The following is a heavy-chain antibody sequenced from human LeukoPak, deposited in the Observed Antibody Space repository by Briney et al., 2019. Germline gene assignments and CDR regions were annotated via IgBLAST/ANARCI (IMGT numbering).Heavy chain of an antibody. CDR3: ASSRGWVRGFFDP. CDR2: IYHSGST. J-gene: IGHJ5*02. Sequence: PSGTLSLTCAVSGGSISSSNWWSWVRQPPGKGLEWIGEIYHSGSTNYNPSLKSRVTISVDTSKNQFSLKLSSVTAADTAVYYCASSRGWVRGFFDPWGQGTLVTVSS. V-gene: IGHV4-4*02. CDR1: GGSISSSNW. D-gene: IGHD3-10*01.